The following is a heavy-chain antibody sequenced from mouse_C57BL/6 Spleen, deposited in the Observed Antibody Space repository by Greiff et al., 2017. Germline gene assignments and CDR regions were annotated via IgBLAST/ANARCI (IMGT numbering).Heavy chain of an antibody. D-gene: IGHD1-1*01. CDR3: ARNYYGSSGSYWYFDV. V-gene: IGHV1-26*01. J-gene: IGHJ1*03. CDR1: GYTFTDYY. CDR2: INPNNGGT. Sequence: VQLQQSGPELVKPGASVKISCKASGYTFTDYYMTWVKQSHGKSLEWIGDINPNNGGTSYNQKFKGKATLTVDKSSSTAYMELRSLTSEDSAVYYCARNYYGSSGSYWYFDVWGTGTTVTVSS.